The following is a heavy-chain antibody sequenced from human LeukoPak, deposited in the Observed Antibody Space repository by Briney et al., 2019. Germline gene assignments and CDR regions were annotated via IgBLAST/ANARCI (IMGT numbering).Heavy chain of an antibody. V-gene: IGHV3-66*01. Sequence: GGSLRLSCAVSGFTFSSYEMNWVRQAPGKGLEWVSVIYSGGSTYYADSVKGRFTISRDNSKNTLYLQMNSLRAEDTAVYYCARDHVIHLYFDYWGQGTLVTVSS. CDR1: GFTFSSYE. CDR2: IYSGGST. CDR3: ARDHVIHLYFDY. D-gene: IGHD2-21*01. J-gene: IGHJ4*02.